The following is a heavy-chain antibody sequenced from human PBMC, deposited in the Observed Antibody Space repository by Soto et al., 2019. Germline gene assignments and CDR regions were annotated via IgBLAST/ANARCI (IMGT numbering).Heavy chain of an antibody. CDR2: IWYDGSNK. D-gene: IGHD1-26*01. J-gene: IGHJ5*02. CDR3: ARDKQWGATGAWFAP. CDR1: GFTFSSDG. V-gene: IGHV3-33*01. Sequence: QVQLVESGGGVVQPGRSLRLSCGASGFTFSSDGMHWVRQDPGKGLEWVAVIWYDGSNKYYADSVKGRFTISRDNSKNTLYLQMNSLSAEDTAVYYCARDKQWGATGAWFAPWGQGTLDTVSS.